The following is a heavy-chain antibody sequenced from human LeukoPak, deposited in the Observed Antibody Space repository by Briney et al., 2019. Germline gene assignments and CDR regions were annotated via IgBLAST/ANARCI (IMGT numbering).Heavy chain of an antibody. V-gene: IGHV4-59*01. CDR2: VDHTGST. D-gene: IGHD4-11*01. Sequence: SETLSLTCTVSGGSISSYYWSWIRQPPGKGLEWIGYVDHTGSTKFDPSLNGRVSISRDTSNNFFSLRLRSVTAADTAVYFCARGRVSSSTWYSTYYYFFYMDFWGKGTTVTVSS. J-gene: IGHJ6*03. CDR3: ARGRVSSSTWYSTYYYFFYMDF. CDR1: GGSISSYY.